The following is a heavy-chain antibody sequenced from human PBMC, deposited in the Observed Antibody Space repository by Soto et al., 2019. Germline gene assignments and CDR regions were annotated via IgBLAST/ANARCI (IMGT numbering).Heavy chain of an antibody. CDR1: GFSFRSNTEV. D-gene: IGHD3-3*01. CDR2: ILWKDDQ. CDR3: AHGMLIWSFYFDYFDF. Sequence: ITLKESGPTVLTPTQTLTLTCTVSGFSFRSNTEVVGWNRQSPGKPLEWLAPILWKDDQRYSPSLQSRLTVTKDSDKILVVLTMTAMGPVAPATYHCAHGMLIWSFYFDYFDFWGQGALVTVPS. J-gene: IGHJ4*02. V-gene: IGHV2-5*01.